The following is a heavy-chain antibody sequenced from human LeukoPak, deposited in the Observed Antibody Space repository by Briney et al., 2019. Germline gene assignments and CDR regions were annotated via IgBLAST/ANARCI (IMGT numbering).Heavy chain of an antibody. CDR2: IYYSGST. J-gene: IGHJ4*02. V-gene: IGHV4-59*01. CDR1: GGSISSYY. D-gene: IGHD3-22*01. CDR3: ARVVYYYDSSGLAFDY. Sequence: SETLSLTCTVSGGSISSYYWSWIRQPAGKGLEWIGYIYYSGSTNYNPSLKSRVTISVDTSKNQFSLKLSSVTAADTAVYYCARVVYYYDSSGLAFDYWGQGTLVTVSS.